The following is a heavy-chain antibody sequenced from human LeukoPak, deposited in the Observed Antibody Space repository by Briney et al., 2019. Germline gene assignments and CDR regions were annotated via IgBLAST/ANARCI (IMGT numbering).Heavy chain of an antibody. CDR2: INPSGGST. D-gene: IGHD2-2*01. CDR3: ARDVLSCSSTSCYYRVVDGMDV. V-gene: IGHV1-46*03. J-gene: IGHJ6*02. Sequence: ASVKVSCKASGYTFTSYYMHWVRQAPGQGLEWMGIINPSGGSTSYAQKFQGRVTMTRDTSTSTVYMEPSSLRSEDTAVYYCARDVLSCSSTSCYYRVVDGMDVWGQGTTVTVSS. CDR1: GYTFTSYY.